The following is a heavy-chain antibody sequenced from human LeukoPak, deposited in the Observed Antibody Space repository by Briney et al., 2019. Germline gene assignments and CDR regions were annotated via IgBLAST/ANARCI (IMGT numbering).Heavy chain of an antibody. CDR3: ARESYSSGWFDY. CDR1: GGSFSGYY. J-gene: IGHJ4*02. V-gene: IGHV4-34*01. Sequence: SETLSLTCAVYGGSFSGYYWSWIRQPPGKGLEWIGEINHSGSTNYNPSLKSRVTISVDTSKNQFSLKLSSVTAADTAMYYCARESYSSGWFDYWGQGTLLTVSS. D-gene: IGHD6-19*01. CDR2: INHSGST.